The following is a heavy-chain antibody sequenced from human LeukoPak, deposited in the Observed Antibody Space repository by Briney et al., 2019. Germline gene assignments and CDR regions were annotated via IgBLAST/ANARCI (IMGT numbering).Heavy chain of an antibody. D-gene: IGHD3-10*01. CDR2: ISYDGSNK. Sequence: GGSLRLSCAASGFTFSSYAMHWVRQAPGKGLEWVAVISYDGSNKYYADSVKGRFTISRDNSKNTLYLQMNSLRAEDTAVYYCAKDLWPMVRGGFFDYWGQGTLVTVSS. CDR3: AKDLWPMVRGGFFDY. J-gene: IGHJ4*02. V-gene: IGHV3-30-3*01. CDR1: GFTFSSYA.